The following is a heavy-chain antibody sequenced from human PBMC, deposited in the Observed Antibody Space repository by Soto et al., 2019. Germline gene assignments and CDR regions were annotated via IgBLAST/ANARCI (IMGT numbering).Heavy chain of an antibody. J-gene: IGHJ4*02. V-gene: IGHV1-8*02. D-gene: IGHD3-10*01. CDR3: ARGRASGSYYLLDY. Sequence: GASVKVSCKASGYTFTGYHIHWVRQATGHGLEWMGWINPNSGNIGYAQRFQGRVTMTRDTAIRTAYMEVSSLRSDDTAVYYCARGRASGSYYLLDYWGQGTLVTVSS. CDR2: INPNSGNI. CDR1: GYTFTGYH.